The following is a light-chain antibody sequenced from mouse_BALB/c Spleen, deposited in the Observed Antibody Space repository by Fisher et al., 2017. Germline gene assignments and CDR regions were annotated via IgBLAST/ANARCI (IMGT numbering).Light chain of an antibody. Sequence: DIVLTQSPAIMSASLGEKVTITCSASSSVSSSYLHWYQQKSGASPKLWIYSTSNLASGVPARFSGSGSGTSYSLTISSGEAEDAATYYCQQYSGYPLTFGGGTKLEIK. V-gene: IGKV4-57-1*01. CDR1: SSVSSSY. J-gene: IGKJ1*01. CDR3: QQYSGYPLT. CDR2: STS.